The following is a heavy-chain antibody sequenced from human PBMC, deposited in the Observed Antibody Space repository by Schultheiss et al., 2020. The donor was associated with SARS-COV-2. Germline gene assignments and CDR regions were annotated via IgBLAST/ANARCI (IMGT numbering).Heavy chain of an antibody. CDR1: GYNFANFW. Sequence: GESLKISCKTSGYNFANFWVGWVRQIPGKGLEWMGIIYPGDSGTRYSPSFQGQVTISADKSISTAYLQWSSLKASDTAIYYCTRSVVVVPDALVADLYGMDVWGQGTTVTVSS. J-gene: IGHJ6*02. CDR3: TRSVVVVPDALVADLYGMDV. CDR2: IYPGDSGT. V-gene: IGHV5-51*01. D-gene: IGHD2-2*01.